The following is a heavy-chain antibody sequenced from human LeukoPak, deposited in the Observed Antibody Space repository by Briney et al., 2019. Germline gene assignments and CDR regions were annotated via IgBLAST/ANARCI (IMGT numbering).Heavy chain of an antibody. D-gene: IGHD3-3*01. CDR1: GGSISSGGSS. Sequence: PSETLSLTCAVSGGSISSGGSSWSWIRQPPGKGLEWIGNIYHSGSTYYNASLKSRVTISVDRSKNQFSLKLSSVTAADTAVYYCARTSTFGVGIDAFDIWGQGTMVTVSS. CDR3: ARTSTFGVGIDAFDI. CDR2: IYHSGST. V-gene: IGHV4-30-2*01. J-gene: IGHJ3*02.